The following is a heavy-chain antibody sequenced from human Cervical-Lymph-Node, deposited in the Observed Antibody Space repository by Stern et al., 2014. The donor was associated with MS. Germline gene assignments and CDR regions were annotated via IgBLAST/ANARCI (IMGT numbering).Heavy chain of an antibody. CDR1: GDSVSSNGVA. V-gene: IGHV6-1*01. CDR2: TYYRSKWYN. Sequence: QVQLQESGPRLVKPSQTLSLTCAISGDSVSSNGVAWNWIRQSPSRGLDWLGRTYYRSKWYNDYAVSVKSRITINPDTSKNQFSLQMNSVTPEDTAVYYCARDKTTVTHYGMDVWGQGTTVTVSS. J-gene: IGHJ6*02. D-gene: IGHD4-17*01. CDR3: ARDKTTVTHYGMDV.